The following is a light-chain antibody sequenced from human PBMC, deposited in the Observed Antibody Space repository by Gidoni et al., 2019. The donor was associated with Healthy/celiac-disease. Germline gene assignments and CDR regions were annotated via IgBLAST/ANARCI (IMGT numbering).Light chain of an antibody. CDR2: RNN. CDR1: RSNTGSNY. V-gene: IGLV1-47*01. Sequence: QSVLTQPPSASGPPGQRVTISCSGSRSNTGSNYVYWYQQLPGTAPKLRIYRNNQRPSGVPDRFSGSKSGTSASLAISGLRSEDEADYYCAAWDDSLSVVFGGGTKLTVL. CDR3: AAWDDSLSVV. J-gene: IGLJ2*01.